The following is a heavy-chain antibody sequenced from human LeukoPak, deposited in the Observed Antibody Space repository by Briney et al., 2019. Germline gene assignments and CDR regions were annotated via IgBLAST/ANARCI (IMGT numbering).Heavy chain of an antibody. Sequence: SETLSLTCSVSGMSITSRHYWGWIRQPPGKGLEWIGSTSHSDSPYYNPSLESRVTISLDTSRNQFSLKLTSVTAADMAVYYCARDCGGDSYLGAFDIWGQGTMVTVSS. J-gene: IGHJ3*02. V-gene: IGHV4-38-2*02. D-gene: IGHD2-21*02. CDR1: GMSITSRHY. CDR3: ARDCGGDSYLGAFDI. CDR2: TSHSDSP.